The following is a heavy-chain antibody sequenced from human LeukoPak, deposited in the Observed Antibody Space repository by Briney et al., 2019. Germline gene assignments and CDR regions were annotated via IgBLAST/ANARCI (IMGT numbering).Heavy chain of an antibody. Sequence: ASVKVSCKASGYTFISYGITWVRQAPGQGLEWMAWISTYNGNTNYAQKLQGRVTMTTDTSTSTAYMELRSLRSDDTAVYYCARARQLASYSYYYMDVWGKGTTVTVSS. CDR3: ARARQLASYSYYYMDV. J-gene: IGHJ6*03. V-gene: IGHV1-18*01. CDR1: GYTFISYG. CDR2: ISTYNGNT. D-gene: IGHD6-6*01.